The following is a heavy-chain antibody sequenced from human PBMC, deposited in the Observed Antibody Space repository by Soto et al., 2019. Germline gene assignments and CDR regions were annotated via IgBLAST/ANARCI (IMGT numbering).Heavy chain of an antibody. V-gene: IGHV1-69*04. CDR1: GYTFTRYG. J-gene: IGHJ6*02. Sequence: GASVKVSCKASGYTFTRYGISWVRQAPGQGLEWMGRIIPILSIANYAQKFQGRVTITADKSTSTAYMELSSLRSEGTAVYYCAREGCSSTSCYPYYYYYGMDVWGQGTTVTVSS. CDR3: AREGCSSTSCYPYYYYYGMDV. D-gene: IGHD2-2*01. CDR2: IIPILSIA.